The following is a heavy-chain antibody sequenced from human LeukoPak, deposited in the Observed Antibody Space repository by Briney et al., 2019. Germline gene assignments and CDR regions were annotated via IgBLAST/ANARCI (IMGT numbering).Heavy chain of an antibody. CDR1: GGSISSSSYY. D-gene: IGHD2-8*01. Sequence: SETLSLTCTVSGGSISSSSYYWGWIRQPPGKGLEWVGSIYHSGSTYYNPSLKSRVTISVDTSKNQFSLKLSSVTAADMAVYYCTRHQWWLAPRNFDYWGQGTLVTVSS. V-gene: IGHV4-39*01. CDR3: TRHQWWLAPRNFDY. CDR2: IYHSGST. J-gene: IGHJ4*02.